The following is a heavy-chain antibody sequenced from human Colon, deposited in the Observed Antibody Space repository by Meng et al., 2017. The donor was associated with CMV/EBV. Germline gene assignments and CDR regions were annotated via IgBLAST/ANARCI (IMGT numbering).Heavy chain of an antibody. CDR1: GCSYTSCA. CDR2: VNAGGGYT. Sequence: ASGCSYTSCAIRAVRQAPGQRLEWMGWVNAGGGYTKYSQMFQARVTITRNTSANTAYMELSSLRSEDTTVYYCARNQLGDSHTIKDYWDQGTLVTVSS. J-gene: IGHJ4*02. V-gene: IGHV1-3*01. CDR3: ARNQLGDSHTIKDY. D-gene: IGHD3-22*01.